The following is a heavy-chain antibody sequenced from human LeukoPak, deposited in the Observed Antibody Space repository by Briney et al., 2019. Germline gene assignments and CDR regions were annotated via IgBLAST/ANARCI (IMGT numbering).Heavy chain of an antibody. CDR3: ARGGYGHRTFYYYGMDV. CDR2: INSDGSST. V-gene: IGHV3-74*01. CDR1: GFTFSSYA. D-gene: IGHD5-18*01. J-gene: IGHJ6*02. Sequence: GGSLRLSCAASGFTFSSYAMSWVRQAPGKGLVWVSRINSDGSSTSYADSVKGRFTISRDNAKNTLYLQMNSLRAEDTAVYYCARGGYGHRTFYYYGMDVWGQGTTVTVSS.